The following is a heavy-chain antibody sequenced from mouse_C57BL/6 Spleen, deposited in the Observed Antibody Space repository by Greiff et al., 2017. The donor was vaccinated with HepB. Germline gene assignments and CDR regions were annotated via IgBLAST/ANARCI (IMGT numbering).Heavy chain of an antibody. CDR2: IDPSDSET. D-gene: IGHD1-1*01. V-gene: IGHV1-52*01. CDR1: GYTFTSYW. CDR3: ARSRVYYGSSYAMDY. J-gene: IGHJ4*01. Sequence: VQLQQPGAELVRPGSSVKLSCKASGYTFTSYWMHWVKQRPIQGLEWIGNIDPSDSETHYNQKFKDKATLTVDKSSSTAYMQLSSLTSEDSAVYYCARSRVYYGSSYAMDYWGQGTSVTVSS.